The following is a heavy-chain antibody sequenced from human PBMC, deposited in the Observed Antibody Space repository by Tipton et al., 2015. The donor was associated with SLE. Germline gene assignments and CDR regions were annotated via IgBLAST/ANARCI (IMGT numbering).Heavy chain of an antibody. D-gene: IGHD4-11*01. CDR1: GDSISNVNYY. CDR3: ARMDYSQFQLLYFES. CDR2: VYYSGNT. Sequence: TLSLTCTVSGDSISNVNYYWNWLRQRPGKGLEWIGYVYYSGNTLYNPSLRSRVTMSLDTSKNQFSLKLRSLTAADSAMYFCARMDYSQFQLLYFESWGQGIPVTVSS. V-gene: IGHV4-30-4*08. J-gene: IGHJ4*02.